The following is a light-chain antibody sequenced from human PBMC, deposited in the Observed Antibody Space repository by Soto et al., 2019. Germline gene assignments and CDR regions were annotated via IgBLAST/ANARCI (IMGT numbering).Light chain of an antibody. V-gene: IGLV1-47*01. CDR2: RNN. CDR1: SSNIGSNY. Sequence: QSVLTQPPSASGTPGQRVTISCSGSSSNIGSNYVYWYQQLPGTAPKLLIYRNNQRPSGVPDRFSGSKSGTSASLAISGLRSEDVLDYYCAAWDDSLSGHVVFGGGTKLTVL. CDR3: AAWDDSLSGHVV. J-gene: IGLJ2*01.